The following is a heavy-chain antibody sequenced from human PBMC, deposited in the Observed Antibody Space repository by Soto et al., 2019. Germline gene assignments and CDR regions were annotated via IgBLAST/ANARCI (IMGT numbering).Heavy chain of an antibody. V-gene: IGHV1-8*01. CDR1: GYTFTSYD. CDR2: MNPNSGNT. D-gene: IGHD3-16*01. Sequence: ASLKVSCKASGYTFTSYDINWVRQATGQGLEWMGWMNPNSGNTGYAQKFQGRVTMTRNTSISTAYMELSSLRSEDTAVYYCARSPAGYVGAFDIWGQGTMVTVSS. J-gene: IGHJ3*02. CDR3: ARSPAGYVGAFDI.